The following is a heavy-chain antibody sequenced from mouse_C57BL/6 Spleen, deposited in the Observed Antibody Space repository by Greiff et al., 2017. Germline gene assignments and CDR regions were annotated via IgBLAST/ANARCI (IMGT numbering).Heavy chain of an antibody. D-gene: IGHD1-1*01. CDR1: GYTFTSYW. CDR3: ARAYYGSSEYFDV. Sequence: VKLVESGAELAKPGASVKLSCKASGYTFTSYWMHWVKQRPGQGLEWIGYINPSSGYTKYNQKFKDKAKLTADKSSSTAYMQLSSLTYEDSAVYYCARAYYGSSEYFDVWGTGTTVTVSS. V-gene: IGHV1-7*01. J-gene: IGHJ1*03. CDR2: INPSSGYT.